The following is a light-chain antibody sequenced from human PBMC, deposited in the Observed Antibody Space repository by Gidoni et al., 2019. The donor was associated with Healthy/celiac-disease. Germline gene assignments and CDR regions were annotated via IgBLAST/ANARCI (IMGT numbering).Light chain of an antibody. J-gene: IGKJ2*01. CDR3: MQALQTPPYT. V-gene: IGKV2-28*01. CDR2: LGS. Sequence: DLLMTQSPLSLPVTPGEPASISCRSSQSLLHSNGYNYLDWYLHKPGQSPQLLIYLGSNRASGVSERVSGSGSGTDVTLKISRVEAEDVGVYYCMQALQTPPYTFXQXTKLEIK. CDR1: QSLLHSNGYNY.